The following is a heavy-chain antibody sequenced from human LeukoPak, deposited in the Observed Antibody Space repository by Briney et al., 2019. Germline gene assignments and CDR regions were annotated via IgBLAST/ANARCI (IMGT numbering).Heavy chain of an antibody. Sequence: GASVKVSCKASGYTFTGYYMHWVRQAPGQGLEWMGWINPNSGGTNYAQKFQGRVTMTRDTSISTAYMELSRLRSDDTAVYYCARGGYYDSSGYFKGLVHDAFDIWGQGTMVTVSS. D-gene: IGHD3-22*01. CDR2: INPNSGGT. J-gene: IGHJ3*02. CDR1: GYTFTGYY. CDR3: ARGGYYDSSGYFKGLVHDAFDI. V-gene: IGHV1-2*02.